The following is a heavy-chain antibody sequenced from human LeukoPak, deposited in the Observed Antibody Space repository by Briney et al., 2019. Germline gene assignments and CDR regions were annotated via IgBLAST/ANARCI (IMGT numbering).Heavy chain of an antibody. Sequence: AGGSLRLSCAASGFTFSSYWMSWVRQAPGKGLEWVANIKQDGSEIYYVDSVKGRSTISRDNAKNSLYLQMNSLRAEDTAVYYCARDNGRQWLVRGTDAFDIWGQGTMVTVSS. J-gene: IGHJ3*02. CDR2: IKQDGSEI. CDR3: ARDNGRQWLVRGTDAFDI. CDR1: GFTFSSYW. D-gene: IGHD6-19*01. V-gene: IGHV3-7*01.